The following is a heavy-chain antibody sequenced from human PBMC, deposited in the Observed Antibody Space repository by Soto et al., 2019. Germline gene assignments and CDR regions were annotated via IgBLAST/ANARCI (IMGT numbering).Heavy chain of an antibody. CDR3: ARDGMASTGWFNP. J-gene: IGHJ5*02. CDR2: ISYDGSNK. V-gene: IGHV3-30-3*01. CDR1: GFTFSSYA. D-gene: IGHD1-26*01. Sequence: QVQLVESGGGVVQPGRSLRLSCAASGFTFSSYAMHWVRQAPGKGLEWVAVISYDGSNKYYADSVKGRFTISRDNSKNTLYLQMNSLRAEDTAVYYCARDGMASTGWFNPWGQGTLVTVSS.